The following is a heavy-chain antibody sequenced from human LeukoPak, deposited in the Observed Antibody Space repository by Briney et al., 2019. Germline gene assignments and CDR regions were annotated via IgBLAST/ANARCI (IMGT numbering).Heavy chain of an antibody. V-gene: IGHV4-39*07. Sequence: SETLSLTCTVSGDSISSSNCYWGWIRQPPGKGLEWIGSIYFSGGTYYNASLKSRVTISVDTSKNQFSLKLSSVTAADTAVYYCARADIVVVPAAVGGWFDPWGQGTLVTVSS. D-gene: IGHD2-2*01. J-gene: IGHJ5*02. CDR3: ARADIVVVPAAVGGWFDP. CDR2: IYFSGGT. CDR1: GDSISSSNCY.